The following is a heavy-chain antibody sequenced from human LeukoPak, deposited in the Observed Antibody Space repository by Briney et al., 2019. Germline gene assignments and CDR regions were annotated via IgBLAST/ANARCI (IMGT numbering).Heavy chain of an antibody. CDR1: DGSISSYY. D-gene: IGHD1-26*01. J-gene: IGHJ4*02. V-gene: IGHV4-59*12. CDR3: ARGQSIVGATGDF. CDR2: IYNSGST. Sequence: SETLSLTCTVSDGSISSYYWNWIRQPPGKGLEWIGSIYNSGSTDYNPSLKSRVTISVNLSKNQISLKLTSVTAADTAVYYCARGQSIVGATGDFWGQGTLVTVSS.